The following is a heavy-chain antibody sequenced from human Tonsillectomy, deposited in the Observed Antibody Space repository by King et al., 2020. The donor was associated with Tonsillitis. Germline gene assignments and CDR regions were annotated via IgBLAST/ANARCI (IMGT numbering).Heavy chain of an antibody. D-gene: IGHD3-3*01. J-gene: IGHJ4*02. CDR2: IYTSGST. CDR1: GGSISSYY. CDR3: ARDRSGYYHYPPFFDY. Sequence: VQLQESGPGLVKPSETLSLTCTVSGGSISSYYWSWIRQPAGKGLEWVGRIYTSGSTNYNPSLKSRVTMSVDTSKNQFSLKLSSVTAADTAVYYCARDRSGYYHYPPFFDYWGQGTLVTVSS. V-gene: IGHV4-4*07.